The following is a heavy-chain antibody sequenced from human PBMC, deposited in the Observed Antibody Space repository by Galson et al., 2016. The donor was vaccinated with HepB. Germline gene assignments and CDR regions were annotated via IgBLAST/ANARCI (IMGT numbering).Heavy chain of an antibody. CDR1: GYTFSNYA. V-gene: IGHV1-3*01. J-gene: IGHJ4*02. D-gene: IGHD4-17*01. CDR2: INADIGNT. Sequence: SVKVSCKAYGYTFSNYAIHWVRQAPGQRLEWMGWINADIGNTKYSQRFQGRVTITRDTSASTAYMELSSLRFEDTAVYYCARILDYGVIWGYWGQGTLVAVSS. CDR3: ARILDYGVIWGY.